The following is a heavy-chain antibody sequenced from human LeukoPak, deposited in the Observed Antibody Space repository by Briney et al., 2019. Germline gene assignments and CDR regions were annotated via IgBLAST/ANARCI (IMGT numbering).Heavy chain of an antibody. D-gene: IGHD2-2*01. V-gene: IGHV3-30*04. CDR1: GFTFSQYA. CDR3: ARDSGYCTSTSCYAWLADY. CDR2: ISYDGSNK. J-gene: IGHJ4*02. Sequence: PGGSLRLSCAASGFTFSQYAMHWVRQAPGKGLGWVAIISYDGSNKYYADSVKGRFTISRDNSKNTLYLQMNSLRAEDTAVYYCARDSGYCTSTSCYAWLADYWGQGTPVTVSS.